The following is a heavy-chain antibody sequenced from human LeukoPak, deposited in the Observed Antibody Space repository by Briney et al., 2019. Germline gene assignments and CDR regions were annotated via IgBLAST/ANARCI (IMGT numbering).Heavy chain of an antibody. D-gene: IGHD5-24*01. Sequence: SETLSLTCTVSGGSISSYYWSWIRQPPGKGLEWIGYIYYSGSTNYNPSLKSRVTISVDTSKNQFSLQLNSVTPEDTAVYYCARGWLQSGFDYWGQGTLVTVSS. CDR2: IYYSGST. V-gene: IGHV4-59*12. CDR3: ARGWLQSGFDY. J-gene: IGHJ4*02. CDR1: GGSISSYY.